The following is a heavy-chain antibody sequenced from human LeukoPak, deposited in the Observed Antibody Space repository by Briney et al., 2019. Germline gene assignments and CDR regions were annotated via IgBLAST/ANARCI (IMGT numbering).Heavy chain of an antibody. J-gene: IGHJ4*02. CDR2: ISGSGTYA. CDR3: ARGVTMVRGSISYYFDY. Sequence: GGSLRLSCAASGFTFSSYAMIWVRQAPGKGLEWVSAISGSGTYAYYADSVKGRFTISRDNSKNTLYLQMNSLRAEDTAVYYCARGVTMVRGSISYYFDYWGQGTLVTVSS. D-gene: IGHD3-10*01. CDR1: GFTFSSYA. V-gene: IGHV3-23*01.